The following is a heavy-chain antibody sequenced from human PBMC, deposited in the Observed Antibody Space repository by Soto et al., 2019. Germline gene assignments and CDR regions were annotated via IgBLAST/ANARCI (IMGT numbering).Heavy chain of an antibody. J-gene: IGHJ4*02. CDR2: IYYSGCT. D-gene: IGHD4-17*01. CDR3: ASERDSYGGNLYY. Sequence: QVQLQESGPGLVKPSQTLSLTCTVSGGSISSGDYYWSWIRQPPGKGLAWIGYIYYSGCTYYNPSLKSRLTISLDASPNPFSLQLISVTAADTTVYYWASERDSYGGNLYYWGQGTLFTVSS. V-gene: IGHV4-30-4*01. CDR1: GGSISSGDYY.